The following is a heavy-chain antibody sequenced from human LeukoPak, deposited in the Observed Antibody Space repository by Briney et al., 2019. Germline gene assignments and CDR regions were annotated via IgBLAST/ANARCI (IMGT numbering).Heavy chain of an antibody. D-gene: IGHD6-13*01. J-gene: IGHJ4*02. V-gene: IGHV1-69*04. CDR1: GDTFTNYA. Sequence: SVKVSCKASGDTFTNYAISWVRQAPGQGLEWMGRIIPSLGTPNYAQKFQGRVTITADRSTTTAYMELSSLRFEDTAVYYCARAGSSRFSVPYYFNYWGQGTPVTVSS. CDR2: IIPSLGTP. CDR3: ARAGSSRFSVPYYFNY.